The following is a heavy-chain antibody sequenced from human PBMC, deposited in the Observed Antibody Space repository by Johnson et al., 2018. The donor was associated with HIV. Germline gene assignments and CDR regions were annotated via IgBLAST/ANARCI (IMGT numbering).Heavy chain of an antibody. CDR3: ARERASSAFDI. J-gene: IGHJ3*02. CDR1: GFTFSDYG. V-gene: IGHV3-33*01. Sequence: QVQLVESGGGVVQPGRSLRLSCVASGFTFSDYGMHWVRQAPGKGLEWVAVVWYDGSNKYSADSVRGRFTISRDNAKNSLYLQMNSLRAEDTAVYYCARERASSAFDIWGQGTMVTVSS. CDR2: VWYDGSNK.